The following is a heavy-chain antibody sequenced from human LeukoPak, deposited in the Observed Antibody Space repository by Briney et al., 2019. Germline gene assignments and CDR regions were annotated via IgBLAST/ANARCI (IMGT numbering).Heavy chain of an antibody. Sequence: ASVKVSCKASGYSFTGYYMHWVRQAPGQGLEWMGWINPNTGCTNYAQKFQGRVTMTRDTSISTAYMELSGLVSDDTAVYYSARSRGHGACDIWGQGTTVTVSS. J-gene: IGHJ3*02. CDR1: GYSFTGYY. CDR2: INPNTGCT. V-gene: IGHV1-2*02. CDR3: ARSRGHGACDI.